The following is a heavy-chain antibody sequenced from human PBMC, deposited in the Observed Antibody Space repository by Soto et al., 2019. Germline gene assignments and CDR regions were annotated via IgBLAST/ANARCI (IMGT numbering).Heavy chain of an antibody. D-gene: IGHD2-8*01. J-gene: IGHJ6*02. CDR2: ISGYNGDT. CDR1: DYTFTRYG. CDR3: AKNGQPPYYYYGLDV. V-gene: IGHV1-18*01. Sequence: GASVKVSCKASDYTFTRYGISWVRQAPGQGLEWMGWISGYNGDTNYAQKFQGRVSMTIDTSTTTAYMELRSLRSDDTAVYYCAKNGQPPYYYYGLDVWGQGTKVTV.